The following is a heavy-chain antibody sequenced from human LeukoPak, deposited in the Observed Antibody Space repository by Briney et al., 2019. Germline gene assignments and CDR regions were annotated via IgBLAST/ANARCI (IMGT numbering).Heavy chain of an antibody. J-gene: IGHJ5*02. Sequence: GRSLRLSCAASGFTFSSYAMHWVRQAPGKGLEWVAVISYDGSNKYYADSVKGRFTISRDNSKNTLYLQMNSLRAVDTAVYYCARDHIPVTMVRGVILESNWFDPWGQGTLVTVSS. CDR1: GFTFSSYA. CDR3: ARDHIPVTMVRGVILESNWFDP. V-gene: IGHV3-30*04. D-gene: IGHD3-10*01. CDR2: ISYDGSNK.